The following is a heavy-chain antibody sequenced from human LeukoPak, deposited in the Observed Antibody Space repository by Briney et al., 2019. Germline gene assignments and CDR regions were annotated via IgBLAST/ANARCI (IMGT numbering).Heavy chain of an antibody. Sequence: GGSLRLSCAASGFTFSSYAMSWVRQAPGKGLEWVSAISGSGGSTYYADSVKGRFTISRDSSKNTLYLQMNSLRAEDTAVYYCAKDKLGYCSGGSCPLPSFDYWGQGTLVTVSS. J-gene: IGHJ4*02. CDR3: AKDKLGYCSGGSCPLPSFDY. CDR1: GFTFSSYA. V-gene: IGHV3-23*01. CDR2: ISGSGGST. D-gene: IGHD2-15*01.